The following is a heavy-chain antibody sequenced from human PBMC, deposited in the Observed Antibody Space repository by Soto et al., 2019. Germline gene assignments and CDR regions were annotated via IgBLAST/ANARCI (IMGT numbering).Heavy chain of an antibody. CDR2: IFNSVSA. CDR3: TRGYSGDDYNFDY. CDR1: GVVTLSASYY. Sequence: TLSPPCSVSGVVTLSASYYWSWIRQRTGKGLECLGYIFNSVSAYYNPSLRTRVTISIDTSKVAFSLTLSSVTAAPTAVYLCTRGYSGDDYNFDYWGQGIPVTVSS. D-gene: IGHD5-12*01. V-gene: IGHV4-31*03. J-gene: IGHJ4*02.